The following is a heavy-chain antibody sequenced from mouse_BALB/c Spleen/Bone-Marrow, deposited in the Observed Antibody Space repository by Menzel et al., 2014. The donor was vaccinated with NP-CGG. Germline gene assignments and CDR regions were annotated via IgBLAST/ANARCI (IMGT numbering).Heavy chain of an antibody. CDR1: GFNIKDTF. CDR3: ARWEYYAMDY. Sequence: VQLQQSGAELVKPGASVKLSCTASGFNIKDTFMHWVKQRPEQGLEWIGRIDPANGNTKYDPKFQGKATITADTSSNTAYLQLSSLTSEDTAVYYCARWEYYAMDYWGQGTSVTVSS. CDR2: IDPANGNT. J-gene: IGHJ4*01. D-gene: IGHD4-1*01. V-gene: IGHV14-3*02.